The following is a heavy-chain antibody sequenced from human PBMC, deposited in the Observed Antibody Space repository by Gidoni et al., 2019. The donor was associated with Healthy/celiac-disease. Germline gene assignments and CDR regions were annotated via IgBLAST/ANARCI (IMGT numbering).Heavy chain of an antibody. CDR3: TREVEDERAATIFGVVSY. D-gene: IGHD3-3*01. V-gene: IGHV3-49*05. Sequence: EVQLVESGGGLVKPGRSLRLSCTASGFTFGDYAMSWFRQAPGKGLEWVGFIRSKAYGGTTEYAASVKGRFTISRDDSKSIAYLQMNSLKTEDTAVYYCTREVEDERAATIFGVVSYWGQGTLVTVSS. CDR1: GFTFGDYA. J-gene: IGHJ4*02. CDR2: IRSKAYGGTT.